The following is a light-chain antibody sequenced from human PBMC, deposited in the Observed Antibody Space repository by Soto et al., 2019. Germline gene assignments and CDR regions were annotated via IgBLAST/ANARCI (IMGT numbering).Light chain of an antibody. CDR3: QHYYAYSWA. V-gene: IGKV1-5*03. CDR1: QNIDNW. Sequence: DIQMTQSPATLSASVGDRVTITCRASQNIDNWLAWFQQKPGEAPKVLIYKASNLESGVPSRFSGSGSGTEFTLTISSLQSDDFATYYCQHYYAYSWAFGQGTKVDIK. J-gene: IGKJ1*01. CDR2: KAS.